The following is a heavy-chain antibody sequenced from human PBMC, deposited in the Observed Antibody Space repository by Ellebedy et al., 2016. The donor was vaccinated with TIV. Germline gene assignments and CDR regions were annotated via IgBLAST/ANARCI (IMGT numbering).Heavy chain of an antibody. Sequence: GESLKISCAASGFTFSTYSLNWVRQAPGTGLEWVSSISTITNYADSVRVRFTISRDNAKNSLYLQMNSLRAEDTAVYYCSRGGGCGGGTCYYPDFWGQGTLVTVSS. J-gene: IGHJ4*02. CDR2: ISTITNY. D-gene: IGHD2-15*01. V-gene: IGHV3-21*01. CDR1: GFTFSTYS. CDR3: SRGGGCGGGTCYYPDF.